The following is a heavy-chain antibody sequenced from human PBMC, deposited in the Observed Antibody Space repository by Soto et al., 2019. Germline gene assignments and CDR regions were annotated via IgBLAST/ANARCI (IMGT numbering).Heavy chain of an antibody. J-gene: IGHJ6*02. D-gene: IGHD1-26*01. CDR2: IMPLYAKP. CDR3: SSLNNWSSGDGRIDV. Sequence: QVQLVQSGAEVKKPGSSVKVSCKASGGTFNTYTISWVRQVPGQGLEWMGGIMPLYAKPTYAQPFLGRLTIAADEHTSTVYMELSSLRSEDTALYYCSSLNNWSSGDGRIDVWGRVTAVSVSS. CDR1: GGTFNTYT. V-gene: IGHV1-69*01.